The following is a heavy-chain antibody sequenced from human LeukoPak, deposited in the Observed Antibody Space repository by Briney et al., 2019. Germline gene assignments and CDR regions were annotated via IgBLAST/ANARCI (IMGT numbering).Heavy chain of an antibody. J-gene: IGHJ4*02. V-gene: IGHV3-48*01. Sequence: PGGSLRLSCAASGFAFSRHGMHWVRQAPGKGLEWVSYISSSSSTIYYADSVKGRFTISRDNSKNTLYLQMNSLRVEDTAVYYCAKDQYINAVIAAAGPNYVWGQGTLVTVSS. D-gene: IGHD6-13*01. CDR1: GFAFSRHG. CDR2: ISSSSSTI. CDR3: AKDQYINAVIAAAGPNYV.